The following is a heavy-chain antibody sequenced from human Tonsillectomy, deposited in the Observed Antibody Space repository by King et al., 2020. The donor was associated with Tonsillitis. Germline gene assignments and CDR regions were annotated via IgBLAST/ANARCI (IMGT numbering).Heavy chain of an antibody. D-gene: IGHD5-18*01. CDR2: INPNSGVT. J-gene: IGHJ4*02. CDR3: ARDVGGHSYGLFNY. CDR1: GFTFTGYY. V-gene: IGHV1-2*02. Sequence: VQLVESGADVKKPGASVKVSCKASGFTFTGYYIHWVRQAPGQGLEWMGWINPNSGVTNYAQRFQGRVTMTRDTSISTAYMELSRLTSDDTAMFYCARDVGGHSYGLFNYWGQGTLVTVSS.